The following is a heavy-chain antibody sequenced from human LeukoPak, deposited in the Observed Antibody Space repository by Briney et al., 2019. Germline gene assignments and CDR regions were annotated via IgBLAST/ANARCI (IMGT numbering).Heavy chain of an antibody. CDR2: ISWNSGRI. Sequence: TGGSLRLSCAASGFTFDDYAMHWVRQAPGKGLKWVSGISWNSGRIGYADSVKGRFTISRDNAKNSLYLQMNSLRAEDTALYYCAKDRELQGYAFDIWGQGTMVTVSS. J-gene: IGHJ3*02. CDR3: AKDRELQGYAFDI. D-gene: IGHD1-7*01. V-gene: IGHV3-9*01. CDR1: GFTFDDYA.